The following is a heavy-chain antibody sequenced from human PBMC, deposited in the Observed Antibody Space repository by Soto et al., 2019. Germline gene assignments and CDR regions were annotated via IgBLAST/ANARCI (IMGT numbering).Heavy chain of an antibody. CDR2: ISYDGSNK. J-gene: IGHJ4*02. Sequence: QVQLVESGGGVVQPGRSLRLSCAASGFTFSTYGMHWVRQAPGKGLGWVAVISYDGSNKYYADSVKGRFTISRDNSKNTLYLQMNSLRAGDTAVYYCANAIRTGYWGQGTLVTVSS. CDR1: GFTFSTYG. D-gene: IGHD1-1*01. CDR3: ANAIRTGY. V-gene: IGHV3-30*18.